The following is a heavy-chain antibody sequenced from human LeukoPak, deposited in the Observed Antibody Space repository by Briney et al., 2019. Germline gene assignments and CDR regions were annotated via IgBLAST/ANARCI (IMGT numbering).Heavy chain of an antibody. CDR3: AKGIYYDNKEVNY. V-gene: IGHV3-23*01. CDR2: ISNSGGST. D-gene: IGHD3-16*01. J-gene: IGHJ4*02. CDR1: GFTFSSYA. Sequence: PGGSLRLSCAASGFTFSSYAMSWVRQAPGKGLEWVSTISNSGGSTYYADSVKGRFTISRDNSKNTLYLQMNSLRAEDTAVYYCAKGIYYDNKEVNYWGQGTLVTVSS.